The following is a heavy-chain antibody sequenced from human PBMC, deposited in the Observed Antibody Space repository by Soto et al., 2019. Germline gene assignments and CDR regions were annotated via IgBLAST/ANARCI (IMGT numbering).Heavy chain of an antibody. CDR2: IYYSGST. D-gene: IGHD2-2*01. J-gene: IGHJ5*02. Sequence: SETLSPTCTVSGGSISSGGYYWSWIRQHPGKGLEWIGYIYYSGSTYYNPSLKSRVTISVDTSKNQFSLKLSSVTAADTAVYYCARVLRYCSSTSCYVWFDPWGQGTLVTVSS. CDR1: GGSISSGGYY. CDR3: ARVLRYCSSTSCYVWFDP. V-gene: IGHV4-31*03.